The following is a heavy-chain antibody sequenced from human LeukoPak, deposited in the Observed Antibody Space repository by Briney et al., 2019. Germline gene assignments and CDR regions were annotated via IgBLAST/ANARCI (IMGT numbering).Heavy chain of an antibody. Sequence: PGGSLRLSCAASGFTFSSYWMSWVRQAPGKGLEWVANIKQDGSEKYYVDSVKGRFTISRDNAKNSLYLQMNSLRAEDTAVYYCARPSDYGDYDLDYWGQGTLVTVSS. CDR3: ARPSDYGDYDLDY. V-gene: IGHV3-7*01. J-gene: IGHJ4*02. CDR1: GFTFSSYW. CDR2: IKQDGSEK. D-gene: IGHD4-17*01.